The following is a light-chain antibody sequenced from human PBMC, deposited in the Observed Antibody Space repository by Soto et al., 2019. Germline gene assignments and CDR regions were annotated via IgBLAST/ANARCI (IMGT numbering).Light chain of an antibody. CDR1: SSSIGSNY. CDR2: RDS. J-gene: IGLJ3*02. Sequence: QSVLTQPPSASGTPGQRVTISCSESSSSIGSNYIYLYPQLPGTAPKLLIYRDSKRPSGVPDRFSGSKSGASASLAISGRRSEDEADYYCAAWDASLRGWVFGGGTKLTVL. CDR3: AAWDASLRGWV. V-gene: IGLV1-47*01.